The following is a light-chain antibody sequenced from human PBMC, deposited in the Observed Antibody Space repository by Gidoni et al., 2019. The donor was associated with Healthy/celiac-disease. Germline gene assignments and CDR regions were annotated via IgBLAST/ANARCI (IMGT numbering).Light chain of an antibody. CDR3: QQYGGSPYT. CDR1: QSVANSY. V-gene: IGKV3-20*01. Sequence: EVLLTQSPGTLSLSPGERATLSCRAIQSVANSYLAWYQQKPVQAPRHLIYGASSRATGIPDRFSGSGSGTDFTLTISRLEPEDFAVYYCQQYGGSPYTFGQGTKLEIK. J-gene: IGKJ2*01. CDR2: GAS.